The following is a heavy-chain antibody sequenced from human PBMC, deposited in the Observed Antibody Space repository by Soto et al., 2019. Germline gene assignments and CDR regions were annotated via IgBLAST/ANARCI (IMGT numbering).Heavy chain of an antibody. J-gene: IGHJ4*02. D-gene: IGHD2-2*02. CDR1: GFTFSSYA. V-gene: IGHV3-23*01. CDR3: AKSWWLYCSSTSCYMGGFFDY. CDR2: ISGSGGRT. Sequence: GGSLRLSCAASGFTFSSYAMSWVRQAPGKGLEWVSAISGSGGRTYYADSGKGRFTISRDNSKNTLYLQMNSLRAEDTAVYYCAKSWWLYCSSTSCYMGGFFDYWGQGTLVTVSS.